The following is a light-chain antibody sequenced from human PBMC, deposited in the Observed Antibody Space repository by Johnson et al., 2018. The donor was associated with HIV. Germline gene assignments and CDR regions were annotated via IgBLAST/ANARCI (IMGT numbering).Light chain of an antibody. CDR1: SSNIGNNY. V-gene: IGLV1-51*01. Sequence: QSVLTQPPSVSAAPGQKVTISCSGSSSNIGNNYVSWYQQLPGTAPKLLIYDNNKRPSGIPDRFSCSKSGTSATLGITGLQTGDEADYYCGTWDSSLSGVFGTGTKVTVL. CDR2: DNN. CDR3: GTWDSSLSGV. J-gene: IGLJ1*01.